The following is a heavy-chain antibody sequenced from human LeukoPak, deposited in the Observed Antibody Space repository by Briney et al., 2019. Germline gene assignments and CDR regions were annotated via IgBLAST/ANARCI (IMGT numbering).Heavy chain of an antibody. CDR1: GFTFSRYA. Sequence: PGGSLRLSCSASGFTFSRYAMHWVRQAPGKGLEYVSAISSSGGSTYYADSVKGRFTISRDNSKDTLYLQMSSLRAEDTTVYYCAKSAGFDWLSPLDAFDIWGQGTMVTVSS. CDR2: ISSSGGST. CDR3: AKSAGFDWLSPLDAFDI. J-gene: IGHJ3*02. V-gene: IGHV3-64D*06. D-gene: IGHD3-9*01.